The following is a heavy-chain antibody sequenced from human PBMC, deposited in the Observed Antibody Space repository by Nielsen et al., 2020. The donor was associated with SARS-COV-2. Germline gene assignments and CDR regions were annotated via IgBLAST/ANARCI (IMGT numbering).Heavy chain of an antibody. J-gene: IGHJ4*02. Sequence: GESLKISCAASGFTFDDYAMHWVRQAPGKGLEWVAVISYDGSNKYYADSVKGRFTISRDNAKNSLYLQMNSLRAEDTALYYCAKLGASTPDYWGQGTLVTVSS. CDR1: GFTFDDYA. D-gene: IGHD4-23*01. V-gene: IGHV3-30-3*02. CDR2: ISYDGSNK. CDR3: AKLGASTPDY.